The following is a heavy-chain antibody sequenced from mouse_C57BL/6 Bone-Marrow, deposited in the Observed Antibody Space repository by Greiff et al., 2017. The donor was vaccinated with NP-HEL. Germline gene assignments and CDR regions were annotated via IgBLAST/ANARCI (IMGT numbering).Heavy chain of an antibody. CDR3: ARERGTGRRLAY. Sequence: QVQLKQPGAELVKPGASVKLSCKASGYTFTSYWMHWVKQRPGQGLEWIGMIHPNSGSTNYNEKFKSKATLTVDKSSSTAYMQLSSLTSEDSAVYYCARERGTGRRLAYWGQGTLVTVSA. CDR2: IHPNSGST. CDR1: GYTFTSYW. D-gene: IGHD4-1*01. V-gene: IGHV1-64*01. J-gene: IGHJ3*01.